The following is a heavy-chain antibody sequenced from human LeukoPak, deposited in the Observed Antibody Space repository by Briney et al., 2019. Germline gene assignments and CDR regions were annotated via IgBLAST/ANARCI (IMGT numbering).Heavy chain of an antibody. CDR2: ISRSSSTI. Sequence: GGSLRLSCAASGFTFSSYSMNWVRQAPGKGLEWVSYISRSSSTIYYADSVKGRFTISRDKANNSLYLQMNGLRAEDTAVYYCAREGVGTYYYDSSGPSPSWGQGTLVTVSS. D-gene: IGHD3-22*01. CDR3: AREGVGTYYYDSSGPSPS. CDR1: GFTFSSYS. J-gene: IGHJ4*02. V-gene: IGHV3-48*01.